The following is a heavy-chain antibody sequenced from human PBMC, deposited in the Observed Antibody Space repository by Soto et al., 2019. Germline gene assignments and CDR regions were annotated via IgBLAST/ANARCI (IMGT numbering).Heavy chain of an antibody. D-gene: IGHD3-9*01. Sequence: QVQLVQSGAEVKKPGSSVKVSCKASGGTFSSYTISWVRQAPGQGLEWMGRIIPILGIANYAQKFQGRVTIXXEXSXXTAYMERSSLRSEDTAVYYCASGGSSLRYFDWLDYWGQGTLVTVSS. CDR3: ASGGSSLRYFDWLDY. CDR2: IIPILGIA. V-gene: IGHV1-69*02. J-gene: IGHJ4*02. CDR1: GGTFSSYT.